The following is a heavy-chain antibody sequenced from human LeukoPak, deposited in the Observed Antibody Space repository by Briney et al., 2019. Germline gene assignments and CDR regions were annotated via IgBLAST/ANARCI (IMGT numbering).Heavy chain of an antibody. V-gene: IGHV3-64D*06. J-gene: IGHJ4*02. Sequence: SGGSLRLSCSASGSTFSASAMHWVRQAPGKGLQFVSAITTNGRSTYYADSVKGRFTISRDNSENTLYLQMSSLRTDDTAVYYCVRDLTWGQGTLVTVSS. D-gene: IGHD4/OR15-4a*01. CDR1: GSTFSASA. CDR3: VRDLT. CDR2: ITTNGRST.